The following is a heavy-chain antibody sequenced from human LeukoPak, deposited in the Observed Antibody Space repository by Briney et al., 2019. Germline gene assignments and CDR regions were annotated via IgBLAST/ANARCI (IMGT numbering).Heavy chain of an antibody. D-gene: IGHD3-22*01. V-gene: IGHV1-3*01. CDR1: GYTFTIYA. CDR2: INAGNGNT. Sequence: ASVKVSCTASGYTFTIYAMHWVRQAPGQRLEWMGWINAGNGNTKYSQKFQGRVTITRDTSASTAYMELSSLRSEDTAVYYCARDSGITMIVGLRTPDAFDIWGQGTMVTVSS. CDR3: ARDSGITMIVGLRTPDAFDI. J-gene: IGHJ3*02.